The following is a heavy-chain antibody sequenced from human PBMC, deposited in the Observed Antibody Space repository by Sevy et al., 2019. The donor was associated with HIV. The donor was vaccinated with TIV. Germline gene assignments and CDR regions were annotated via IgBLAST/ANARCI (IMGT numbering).Heavy chain of an antibody. CDR1: RFTFSTYT. Sequence: GGSLRLSCAASRFTFSTYTMNWVRQAPGKGLEWVSAITGSGGSTYYADSVKGRFTISRDKSKNTLYLQMNNLRAEDTAVYYCAKGDSTFYGMDVWGHGTTVTVSS. CDR2: ITGSGGST. CDR3: AKGDSTFYGMDV. V-gene: IGHV3-23*01. J-gene: IGHJ6*02. D-gene: IGHD6-13*01.